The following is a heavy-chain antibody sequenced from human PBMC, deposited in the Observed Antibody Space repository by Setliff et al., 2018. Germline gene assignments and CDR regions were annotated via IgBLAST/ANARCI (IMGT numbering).Heavy chain of an antibody. CDR3: ARHKSNGSGSYPSLYMDV. CDR2: IYYSGST. V-gene: IGHV4-39*01. D-gene: IGHD3-10*01. Sequence: SETLSLTCRVSGGSIGSGNHYWGLIRQPPGKGLEWVATIYYSGSTYSNPSLKSRLIISVDAPDNQFSVKLSSVTAADTAVYYCARHKSNGSGSYPSLYMDVWGKGIMVT. CDR1: GGSIGSGNHY. J-gene: IGHJ6*03.